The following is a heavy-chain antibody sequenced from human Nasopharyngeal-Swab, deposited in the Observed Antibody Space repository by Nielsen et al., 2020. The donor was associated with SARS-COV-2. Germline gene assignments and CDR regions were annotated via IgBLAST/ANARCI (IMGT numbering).Heavy chain of an antibody. J-gene: IGHJ6*02. CDR3: ARHVGSGNFYYYYGMDV. V-gene: IGHV4-59*08. D-gene: IGHD1-26*01. CDR1: GGSISSYY. CDR2: IYNRETT. Sequence: SETLSLTCTVSGGSISSYYWSWIRQPPGRGLEWIGHIYNRETTNHNPSLKSRVTISPDTSENQFSLKLRSVTAADTAIYYCARHVGSGNFYYYYGMDVWGPGTTVTVSS.